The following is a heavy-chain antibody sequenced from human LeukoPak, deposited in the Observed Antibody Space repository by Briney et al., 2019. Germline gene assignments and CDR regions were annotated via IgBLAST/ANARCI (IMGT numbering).Heavy chain of an antibody. CDR3: ARGRKYSGSYGYYFDY. V-gene: IGHV4-34*01. CDR1: GGSFSGYY. D-gene: IGHD1-26*01. CDR2: INHSGST. J-gene: IGHJ4*02. Sequence: SETLSLTCAVYGGSFSGYYRSWIRQPPGKGLEWIGEINHSGSTNYNPSLKSRVTISVDTSKNQFSLKLSSVTAADTAVYYCARGRKYSGSYGYYFDYWGQGTLVTVSS.